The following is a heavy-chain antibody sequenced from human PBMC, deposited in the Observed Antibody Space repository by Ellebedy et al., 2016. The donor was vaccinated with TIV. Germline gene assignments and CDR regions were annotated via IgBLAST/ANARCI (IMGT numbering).Heavy chain of an antibody. CDR3: AKDGIGAAREYYYYYYYMYV. CDR1: GFTFSSYA. Sequence: GESLKISXAASGFTFSSYAMSWVRKAPGKGLEWVSAISGSGGSTYYADSVKGRFTISRDNSKNTLYLQISSLRAEDTAVYYCAKDGIGAAREYYYYYYYMYVWGKGTTVTVSS. J-gene: IGHJ6*03. V-gene: IGHV3-23*01. CDR2: ISGSGGST. D-gene: IGHD6-13*01.